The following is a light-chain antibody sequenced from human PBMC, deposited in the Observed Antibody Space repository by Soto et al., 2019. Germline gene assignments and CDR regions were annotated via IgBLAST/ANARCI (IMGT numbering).Light chain of an antibody. CDR2: GAS. CDR1: HGVSAY. CDR3: QQYNSWLWT. V-gene: IGKV3-15*01. Sequence: IVLTQSPGSLSVSPGETATLSCRASHGVSAYLAWYQHKPGQAPRLLIYGASTRATGVPARFSGSGFGTEFSLTISNLQSEDCAVYYCQQYNSWLWTFGQGTKVDIK. J-gene: IGKJ1*01.